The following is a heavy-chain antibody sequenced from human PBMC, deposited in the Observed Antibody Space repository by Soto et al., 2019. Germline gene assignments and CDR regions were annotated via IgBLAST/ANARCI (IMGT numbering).Heavy chain of an antibody. Sequence: QVQLQESGPGLVKPSETLSLTCTVSGGSISSYYWSWIRQPPGKGLEWIGSIYYSGSTNYNPSLKSRVNIAVDTSKNQFSLKLSSVTAADTAVYYCARDFRATVTTYYYYYYGIDVWGQGTTVTVSS. V-gene: IGHV4-59*01. CDR2: IYYSGST. J-gene: IGHJ6*02. CDR3: ARDFRATVTTYYYYYYGIDV. D-gene: IGHD4-17*01. CDR1: GGSISSYY.